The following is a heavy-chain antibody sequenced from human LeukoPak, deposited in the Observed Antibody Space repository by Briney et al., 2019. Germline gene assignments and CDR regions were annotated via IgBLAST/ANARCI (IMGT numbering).Heavy chain of an antibody. CDR2: ISYDGSNK. Sequence: GGSLRLSCAASGFTFSNYGMHWVRQAPGKGLEWVAVISYDGSNKYYADSVKGRFTISRDNSKNTLYLQMNSLRAEDTAVYYCAKDKSKWGRERYYYFDYWGQGTLVTVSS. D-gene: IGHD7-27*01. J-gene: IGHJ4*02. CDR3: AKDKSKWGRERYYYFDY. CDR1: GFTFSNYG. V-gene: IGHV3-30*18.